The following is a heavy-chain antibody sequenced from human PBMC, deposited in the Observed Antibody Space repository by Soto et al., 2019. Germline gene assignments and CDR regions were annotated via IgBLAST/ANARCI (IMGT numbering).Heavy chain of an antibody. J-gene: IGHJ5*02. CDR2: ISRSGGST. CDR3: AKGCCSSNLYNRFDP. D-gene: IGHD6-13*01. Sequence: GGSLRLSCAASGFTFSSYSMNWVRQAPGKGLEWVSAISRSGGSTYYADSVKGRFTISRDNSKNTLYLQMNSLRAEDTAVYYCAKGCCSSNLYNRFDPWGQGTLVTVSS. V-gene: IGHV3-23*01. CDR1: GFTFSSYS.